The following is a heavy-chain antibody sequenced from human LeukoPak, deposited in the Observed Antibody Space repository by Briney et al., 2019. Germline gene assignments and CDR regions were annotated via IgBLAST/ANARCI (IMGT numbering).Heavy chain of an antibody. CDR1: GYTFTGYY. J-gene: IGHJ6*02. Sequence: ASVKVSCKASGYTFTGYYMHWVRQAPGQGLEWMGWINPNSGGTNYAQKFQGRVTMTRDTSISTAYMELSRLRSDDTAVYYCASSGQLGMPSYYYYGMDVWGQGTTVTVSS. D-gene: IGHD7-27*01. V-gene: IGHV1-2*02. CDR2: INPNSGGT. CDR3: ASSGQLGMPSYYYYGMDV.